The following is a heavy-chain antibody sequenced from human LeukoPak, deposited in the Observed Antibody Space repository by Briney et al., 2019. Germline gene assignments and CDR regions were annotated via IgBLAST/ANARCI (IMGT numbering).Heavy chain of an antibody. CDR2: IIPIFGTA. D-gene: IGHD1/OR15-1a*01. V-gene: IGHV1-69*01. CDR3: AKYNWNTAGAFDI. CDR1: GGTFSSYA. Sequence: GASVKVSCKASGGTFSSYAISWVRQAPGQGLEWMGGIIPIFGTANYAQKFQGRVTITADESTSTAYMELSSLRSEDTAVYYCAKYNWNTAGAFDIWGQGTMVTVSS. J-gene: IGHJ3*02.